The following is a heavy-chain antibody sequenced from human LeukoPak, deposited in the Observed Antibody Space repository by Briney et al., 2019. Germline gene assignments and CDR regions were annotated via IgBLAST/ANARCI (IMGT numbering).Heavy chain of an antibody. V-gene: IGHV3-48*01. Sequence: GGSLRLSCAASGFTFSTYSMNWVRQAPGKGLEWVSYISSSSSTIYYADSVKGRFTISRDNAKNSLYLQMNSLRAEDTAVYYCARDFRSQGYYYYYYMDVWGEGTTVTVPS. CDR3: ARDFRSQGYYYYYYMDV. D-gene: IGHD2-15*01. CDR2: ISSSSSTI. J-gene: IGHJ6*03. CDR1: GFTFSTYS.